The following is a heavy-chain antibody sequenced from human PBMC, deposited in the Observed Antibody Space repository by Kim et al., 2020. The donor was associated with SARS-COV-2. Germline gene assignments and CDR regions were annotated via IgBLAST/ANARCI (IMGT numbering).Heavy chain of an antibody. Sequence: SETLSLTCAVYGGSFSGYYWSWIRQPPGKGLEWIGEINHSGSTNYNPSLKSRVTISVDTSKNQFSLKLSSVTAADTAVYYCARGVHPKIYYGSGRGVGFDYWGQGTLVTVSS. CDR2: INHSGST. D-gene: IGHD3-10*01. J-gene: IGHJ4*02. CDR3: ARGVHPKIYYGSGRGVGFDY. V-gene: IGHV4-34*01. CDR1: GGSFSGYY.